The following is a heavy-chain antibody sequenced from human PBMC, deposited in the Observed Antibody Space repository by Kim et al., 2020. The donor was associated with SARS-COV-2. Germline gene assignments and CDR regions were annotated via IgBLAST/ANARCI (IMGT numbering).Heavy chain of an antibody. J-gene: IGHJ4*02. V-gene: IGHV3-30*18. CDR3: AKDRDDDDWWNYFDY. D-gene: IGHD2-8*02. CDR1: GITFSRYG. CDR2: MSYDGRDI. Sequence: GGSLRLSCAASGITFSRYGMHWVRQAPGKGLEWVAVMSYDGRDIYYADSVRGRFTISRDNSKNTLYLQMNSLRADDTALYYCAKDRDDDDWWNYFDYWGQGTLVTVSS.